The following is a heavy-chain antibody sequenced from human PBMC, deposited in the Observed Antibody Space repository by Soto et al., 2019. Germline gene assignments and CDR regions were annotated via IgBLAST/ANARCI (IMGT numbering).Heavy chain of an antibody. Sequence: SETLSLTCSVSSGSINSGDYYRSWIRQPPGKGLEWIGYIFYSGGQYHNPSLKSRISISLXTSKNKVSLKLSSVTAAETAVYYCATVPTYYYDRSGYANAFDIWGQGTLVTVSS. CDR3: ATVPTYYYDRSGYANAFDI. CDR2: IFYSGGQ. CDR1: SGSINSGDYY. V-gene: IGHV4-30-4*01. D-gene: IGHD3-22*01. J-gene: IGHJ3*02.